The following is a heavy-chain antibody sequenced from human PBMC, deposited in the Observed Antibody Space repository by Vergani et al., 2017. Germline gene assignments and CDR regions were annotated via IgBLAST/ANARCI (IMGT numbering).Heavy chain of an antibody. CDR3: AKTTYSSGWYRDY. J-gene: IGHJ4*02. Sequence: EVQLLESGGGLVQPGGSLRLSCAASGFTFSSYAMSWVRQAPGKGLEWVSAIRGSGGSTYYADSVKGRFTISRDNSKNTLYLQMNSLRAEDTAVYYCAKTTYSSGWYRDYWGQGTLVTVSS. CDR1: GFTFSSYA. D-gene: IGHD6-19*01. V-gene: IGHV3-23*01. CDR2: IRGSGGST.